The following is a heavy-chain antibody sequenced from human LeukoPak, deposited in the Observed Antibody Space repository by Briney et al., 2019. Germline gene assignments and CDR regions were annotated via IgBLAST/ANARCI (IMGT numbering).Heavy chain of an antibody. CDR1: GYTFTSYD. J-gene: IGHJ6*03. D-gene: IGHD3-10*01. V-gene: IGHV1-2*02. CDR3: ARDTMVRGVIPYYYYYMDV. CDR2: INPNSGGT. Sequence: GASVKVSCKASGYTFTSYDINWVRQATGQGLEWMGWINPNSGGTNYAQEFQGRVTMTRDTSISTAYMELSRLRSDDTAVYYCARDTMVRGVIPYYYYYMDVWGKGTTVTISS.